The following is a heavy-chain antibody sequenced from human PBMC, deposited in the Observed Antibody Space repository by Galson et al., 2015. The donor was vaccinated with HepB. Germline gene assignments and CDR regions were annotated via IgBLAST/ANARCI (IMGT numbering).Heavy chain of an antibody. CDR3: ARDELPTEVGATGY. Sequence: SLRLSCAASGFTFSSYGMHWVRQAPGKGLEWVAVIWYDGSNKYYADSVKGRFTISRDNSKNTLYLQMNSLRAEDTAVYYCARDELPTEVGATGYWGQGTLVTVSS. D-gene: IGHD1-26*01. CDR1: GFTFSSYG. V-gene: IGHV3-33*01. J-gene: IGHJ4*02. CDR2: IWYDGSNK.